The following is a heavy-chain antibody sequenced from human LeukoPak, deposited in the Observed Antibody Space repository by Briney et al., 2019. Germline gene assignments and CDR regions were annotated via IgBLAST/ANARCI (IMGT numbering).Heavy chain of an antibody. Sequence: GGSLRHSCAASGFTVSSNYMTWVRQAPGKWLEWVSVIYSGGSAYYADSVKGRFTISRDNSKNTLYLQMNSLRAEDTAVYYCAQNYGGNSDPYFQHWGQGTLVTVSS. V-gene: IGHV3-66*01. D-gene: IGHD4-23*01. CDR2: IYSGGSA. CDR1: GFTVSSNY. CDR3: AQNYGGNSDPYFQH. J-gene: IGHJ1*01.